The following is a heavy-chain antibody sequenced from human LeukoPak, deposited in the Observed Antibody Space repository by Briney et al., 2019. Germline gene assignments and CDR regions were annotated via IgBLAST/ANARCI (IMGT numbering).Heavy chain of an antibody. Sequence: ASVKVSCKATSYISWVRQAPGQGLEWMGWIGSYAGDTYYAQKFQGRVTVTTDTSSSTAYMELRSLRSDDTAVYYCASEGRSLIIAAAGTGWFDPWGEGTLVTVSS. J-gene: IGHJ5*02. D-gene: IGHD6-13*01. CDR2: IGSYAGDT. CDR1: TSY. CDR3: ASEGRSLIIAAAGTGWFDP. V-gene: IGHV1-18*01.